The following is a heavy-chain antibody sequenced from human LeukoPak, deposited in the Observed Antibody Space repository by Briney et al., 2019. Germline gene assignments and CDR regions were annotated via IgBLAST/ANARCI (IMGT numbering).Heavy chain of an antibody. CDR3: ANEYSKGDV. J-gene: IGHJ3*01. V-gene: IGHV3-23*01. CDR1: GFTFSSYA. Sequence: PGGSLRLSCAASGFTFSSYAMSWVRQAPGKGLEWVSTISGSGGSTYYADSVKCRFTISRDNSKNTLYLKMNSLRAEDAAVYYCANEYSKGDVWGQGTMVTVSS. CDR2: ISGSGGST. D-gene: IGHD4-11*01.